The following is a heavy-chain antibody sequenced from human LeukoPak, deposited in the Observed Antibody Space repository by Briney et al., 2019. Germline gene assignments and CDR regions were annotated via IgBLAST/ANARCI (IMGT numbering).Heavy chain of an antibody. D-gene: IGHD3-22*01. CDR2: IYYSGTP. J-gene: IGHJ3*02. Sequence: SETLSLTCTVSGGSISSSSYYWDWIRQPPGKGLEWIGTIYYSGTPYYNPSLKSRVTISVDTSRNQFSLKLSSVTATDTAVYYCARMIGDDAFDIWGQGTMVTVSS. CDR1: GGSISSSSYY. CDR3: ARMIGDDAFDI. V-gene: IGHV4-39*01.